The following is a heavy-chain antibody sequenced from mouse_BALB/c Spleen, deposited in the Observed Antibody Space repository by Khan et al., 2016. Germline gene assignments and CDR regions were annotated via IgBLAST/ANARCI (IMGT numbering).Heavy chain of an antibody. J-gene: IGHJ3*01. D-gene: IGHD1-2*01. Sequence: EVELVESGGGLVQPGGSLKLSCATSGFTFSDYYMYWVRQTPEKRLEWVAYISNGGGSTYYQDTVKGRFTISRDNAKNTLYLQMSRLKSEDTAMYYCARSSITTATWFAYWGQGTLVTVSA. V-gene: IGHV5-12*02. CDR3: ARSSITTATWFAY. CDR2: ISNGGGST. CDR1: GFTFSDYY.